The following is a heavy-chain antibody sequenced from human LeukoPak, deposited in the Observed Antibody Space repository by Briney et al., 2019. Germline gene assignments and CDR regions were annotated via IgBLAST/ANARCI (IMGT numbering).Heavy chain of an antibody. V-gene: IGHV3-30*18. CDR3: AKSVASDAY. CDR1: GFTFNSYG. D-gene: IGHD5-12*01. J-gene: IGHJ4*02. CDR2: ISYDGSNK. Sequence: SGGSLRLSCAASGFTFNSYGMHWVRQAPGKGLEWVAVISYDGSNKYYADFVKGRFTISRDNSKNTLSLQMNGLIPEDTAVYYCAKSVASDAYWGQGTLVTVSS.